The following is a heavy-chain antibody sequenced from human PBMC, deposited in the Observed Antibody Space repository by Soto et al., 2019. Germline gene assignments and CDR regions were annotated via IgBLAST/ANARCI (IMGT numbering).Heavy chain of an antibody. CDR2: IFSNDEK. D-gene: IGHD3-9*01. J-gene: IGHJ4*02. CDR3: ARIEHDYYDILPGQSINFDY. V-gene: IGHV2-26*01. Sequence: HVTLKESGPMLVRPTETLTLACTVSGFSLFNTRVGVTWIRQPPGKALEWLAHIFSNDEKSYNTSIKIRLTITKETSESQVVLTITNVDPGDTATYLCARIEHDYYDILPGQSINFDYWGQGTLVTVSS. CDR1: GFSLFNTRVG.